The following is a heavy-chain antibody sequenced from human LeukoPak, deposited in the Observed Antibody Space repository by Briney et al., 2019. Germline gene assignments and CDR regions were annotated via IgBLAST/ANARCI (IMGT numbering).Heavy chain of an antibody. V-gene: IGHV4-59*12. D-gene: IGHD2-21*02. Sequence: SETQSLTCTVPGGSICGNYWSWTPPPPGVGREWSGHGYFSGGTNYNTFLKSRVTISVDTSKNQFSLRLSSVTAADTAVYYCARAGCGGDCYSVRLWGQGSLVTVSP. CDR3: ARAGCGGDCYSVRL. J-gene: IGHJ4*02. CDR2: GYFSGGT. CDR1: GGSICGNY.